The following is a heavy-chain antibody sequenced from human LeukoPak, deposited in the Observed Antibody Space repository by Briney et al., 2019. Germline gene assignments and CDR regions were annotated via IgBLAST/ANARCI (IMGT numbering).Heavy chain of an antibody. D-gene: IGHD3-3*01. V-gene: IGHV1-18*01. CDR3: ARSKSFWSGYYTGFDY. J-gene: IGHJ4*02. CDR2: ISAYNGNT. Sequence: ASVKVSCXASGYTFTSYGISWVRQAHGQGLEWMGWISAYNGNTDYAQKLQDRVTMTTDTSTSTAYMELRSLRSDDTAVYYCARSKSFWSGYYTGFDYWGQGTLVTVSS. CDR1: GYTFTSYG.